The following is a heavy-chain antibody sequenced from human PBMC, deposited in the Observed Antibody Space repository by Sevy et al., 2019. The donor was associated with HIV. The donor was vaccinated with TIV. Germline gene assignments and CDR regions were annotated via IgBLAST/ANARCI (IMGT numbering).Heavy chain of an antibody. J-gene: IGHJ6*03. D-gene: IGHD2-15*01. CDR3: ARDRVVVAATASYMDV. CDR1: GFTFSSYW. Sequence: GESLKISCAASGFTFSSYWMHWVRQAPGKGLVWVSRIISDGSSTSYADSVKGRFTISRDNAKNTLYLQMNSLRAEDTAVYYCARDRVVVAATASYMDVWGKGTTVTVSS. CDR2: IISDGSST. V-gene: IGHV3-74*01.